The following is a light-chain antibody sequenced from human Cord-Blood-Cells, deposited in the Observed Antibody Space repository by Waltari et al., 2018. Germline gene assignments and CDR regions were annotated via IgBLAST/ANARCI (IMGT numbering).Light chain of an antibody. CDR1: QSVSSY. CDR2: EAS. J-gene: IGKJ2*01. Sequence: EIVLTQSPATLSLSPGERATLPCRASQSVSSYLAWYQQKPGQAPRLLIYEASNRATGIPARFSGSGSGTDFTLTISSLEPEDFAVYYCQQRSNWMYTFGQGTKLEIK. CDR3: QQRSNWMYT. V-gene: IGKV3-11*01.